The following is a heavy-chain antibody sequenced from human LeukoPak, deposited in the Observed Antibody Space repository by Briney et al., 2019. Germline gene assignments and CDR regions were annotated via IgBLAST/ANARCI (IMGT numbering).Heavy chain of an antibody. D-gene: IGHD6-13*01. Sequence: ASVKVSCKTSGYTFTGYYMHWVRQAPGQGLEWMGWINPNSGGTNYAQKFQGWVTMTRDTSISTAYMELSRLRSDDTAVYYCARGAAGTGQPYYYYGMDVWGQGTTVTVSS. CDR1: GYTFTGYY. J-gene: IGHJ6*02. V-gene: IGHV1-2*04. CDR3: ARGAAGTGQPYYYYGMDV. CDR2: INPNSGGT.